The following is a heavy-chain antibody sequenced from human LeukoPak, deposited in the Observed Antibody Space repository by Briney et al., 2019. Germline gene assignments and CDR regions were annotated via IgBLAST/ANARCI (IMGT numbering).Heavy chain of an antibody. CDR3: ARVPASGVVVPAAMRFAFDY. CDR2: LSAYNGNT. D-gene: IGHD2-2*01. Sequence: ASVKVSCKASGYTFTSYGISWVRRAPGQGLEWMGWLSAYNGNTNYAQKLQGRVTMTTDTSTSTAYMELRSLRSDDTAVYYCARVPASGVVVPAAMRFAFDYWGQGTLVTVSS. CDR1: GYTFTSYG. J-gene: IGHJ4*02. V-gene: IGHV1-18*01.